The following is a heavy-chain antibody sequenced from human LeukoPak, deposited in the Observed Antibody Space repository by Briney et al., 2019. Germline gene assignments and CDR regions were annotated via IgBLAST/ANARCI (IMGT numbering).Heavy chain of an antibody. CDR3: ARMLGGGYTGLFDS. D-gene: IGHD3-10*02. V-gene: IGHV3-53*01. CDR1: GFTVSTNY. CDR2: IYSDATT. J-gene: IGHJ4*02. Sequence: GGSLRLSCAASGFTVSTNYVSWVRQAPGKGLEWVSIIYSDATTSYADSVRGRFTISRDNSKNTVYLQMNSLSGDDTAVYFCARMLGGGYTGLFDSWGQGTLVTVSS.